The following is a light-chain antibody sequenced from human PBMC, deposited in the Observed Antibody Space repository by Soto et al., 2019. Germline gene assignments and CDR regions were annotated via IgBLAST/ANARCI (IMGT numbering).Light chain of an antibody. J-gene: IGLJ1*01. V-gene: IGLV2-14*01. CDR3: SSYTSSSTFV. Sequence: QSALTQSASVPGSPGQSITISCTGTSSDVGGHDYVSWYQQHPGKAPTLMIYHVTNRPSGVSSRFSGSKSGNTAFLIISGLQAEDEADYYCSSYTSSSTFVFGTGTRSPS. CDR1: SSDVGGHDY. CDR2: HVT.